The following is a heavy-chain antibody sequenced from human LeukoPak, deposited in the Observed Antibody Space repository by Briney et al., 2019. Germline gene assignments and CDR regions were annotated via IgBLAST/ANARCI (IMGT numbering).Heavy chain of an antibody. V-gene: IGHV3-30*02. Sequence: GGSLRLSCVASGFTFSSYGMHWVRQAPGKGLEWVAFIRYDGSNKYYADSVKGRFTISRDNSKNTLYLQMNSLRAEDTAVYYCAKDTYAYCSGGSCYPNYWGQGTLVTVSS. J-gene: IGHJ4*02. CDR3: AKDTYAYCSGGSCYPNY. CDR1: GFTFSSYG. CDR2: IRYDGSNK. D-gene: IGHD2-15*01.